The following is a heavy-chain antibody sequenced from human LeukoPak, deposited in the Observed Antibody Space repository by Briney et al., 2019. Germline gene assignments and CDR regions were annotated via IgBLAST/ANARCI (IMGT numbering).Heavy chain of an antibody. Sequence: SGTLSLTCAVSGGSISSNNWWSWVRQPPGKGLEWIGEIYHSGSTNYNPSLKSRVTISVDKSKNQFSLKLSSVTAADTAVYYCARRRYSSSWYEYHFDYWGQGTLVTVSS. J-gene: IGHJ4*02. CDR2: IYHSGST. V-gene: IGHV4-4*02. CDR3: ARRRYSSSWYEYHFDY. CDR1: GGSISSNNW. D-gene: IGHD6-13*01.